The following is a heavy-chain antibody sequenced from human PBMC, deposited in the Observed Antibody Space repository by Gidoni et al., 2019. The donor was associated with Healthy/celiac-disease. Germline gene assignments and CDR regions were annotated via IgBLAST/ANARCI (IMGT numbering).Heavy chain of an antibody. CDR2: FDPEDGET. D-gene: IGHD6-13*01. Sequence: QVQLVQSGAEVKKPGASVKVSCKVSGYTLTELSMHWVGQAPGKGLEWMGGFDPEDGETSYAQKFQGRVTMTEDTSTDTAYMELSSLRSEDTAVYYCATPRPLSYSSSWYYYYGMDVWGQGTTVTVSS. CDR1: GYTLTELS. CDR3: ATPRPLSYSSSWYYYYGMDV. J-gene: IGHJ6*02. V-gene: IGHV1-24*01.